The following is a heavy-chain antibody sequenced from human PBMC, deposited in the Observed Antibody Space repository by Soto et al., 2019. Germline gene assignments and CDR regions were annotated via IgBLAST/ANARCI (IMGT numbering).Heavy chain of an antibody. CDR2: MNPSGGST. V-gene: IGHV1-46*01. Sequence: QVQLVQSGAEVKKPGASVKVSCKASGYTFTSYYMHWVRQAPGQGLEWMGIMNPSGGSTSYAQKFQGRVTMTRDKSTSTVYMELSRLRSEDTAVYYCARDQTVNTNMARNFDYWGQGTLVTVSS. CDR1: GYTFTSYY. J-gene: IGHJ4*02. D-gene: IGHD2-2*01. CDR3: ARDQTVNTNMARNFDY.